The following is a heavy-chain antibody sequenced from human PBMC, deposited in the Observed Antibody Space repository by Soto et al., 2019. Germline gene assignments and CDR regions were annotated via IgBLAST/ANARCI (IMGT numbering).Heavy chain of an antibody. CDR2: IYYSGST. CDR1: GGSISSYY. V-gene: IGHV4-59*01. CDR3: ARDIMGTNYYYYGMDV. D-gene: IGHD2-8*01. Sequence: SETLSLTCTVSGGSISSYYWSWIRQPPGKGLEWIGYIYYSGSTNYNPSLKSRVTISVDTSKNQFSLKLSSVTAADTAVCYCARDIMGTNYYYYGMDVWGQGTTVTVSS. J-gene: IGHJ6*02.